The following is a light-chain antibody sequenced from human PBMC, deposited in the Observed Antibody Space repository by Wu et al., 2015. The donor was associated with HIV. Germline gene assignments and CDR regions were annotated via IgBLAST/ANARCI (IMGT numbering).Light chain of an antibody. Sequence: EIVLTQSPGTLSLSPGERATLSCRASQSIGSTYLAWYQQKPGQAPRLLMYGASSRATGIPDRFSGSGSRTDFTLTINRLEPEDFAVYACQQYGSSPVTFGGGTKVDIK. CDR3: QQYGSSPVT. J-gene: IGKJ4*01. V-gene: IGKV3-20*01. CDR1: QSIGSTY. CDR2: GAS.